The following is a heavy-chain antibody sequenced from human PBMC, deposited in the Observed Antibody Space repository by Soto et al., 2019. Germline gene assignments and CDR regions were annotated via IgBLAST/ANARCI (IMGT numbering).Heavy chain of an antibody. J-gene: IGHJ6*02. CDR3: ATVKEYYYGMDV. V-gene: IGHV1-24*01. Sequence: ASVKVSCKVSGYILTELSMHWVRQAPGKGLEWMGGFDPEDGETIYAQKFQGRVTMTEDTSTDTAYMELSSLRSEDTAVYYCATVKEYYYGMDVWGQGTTVTVSS. CDR1: GYILTELS. CDR2: FDPEDGET.